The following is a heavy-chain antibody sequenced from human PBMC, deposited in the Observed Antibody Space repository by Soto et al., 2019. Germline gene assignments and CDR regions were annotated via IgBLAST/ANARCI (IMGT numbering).Heavy chain of an antibody. Sequence: GGSLRLSCAASGFTFSSYAMSWVRQAPGKGLEWVSAISGSGGSTYYADSVKGRFTISMDNSKNTLYLQRNSLRAEDTAVYYCAKDHSSSDSPNFDYWGQGTLVTVSS. CDR1: GFTFSSYA. V-gene: IGHV3-23*01. J-gene: IGHJ4*02. CDR3: AKDHSSSDSPNFDY. CDR2: ISGSGGST. D-gene: IGHD6-6*01.